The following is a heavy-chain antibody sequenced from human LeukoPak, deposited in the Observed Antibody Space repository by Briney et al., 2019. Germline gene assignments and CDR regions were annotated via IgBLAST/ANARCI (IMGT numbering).Heavy chain of an antibody. V-gene: IGHV3-23*01. Sequence: PGGSLRLSCAASGFTFSRYAMSWVRQAPGKGLEWVSVISGSGGSTNYADSVKGRFIISRDNSKNTLYLQINSLRAEDTAVYYCAKGVYYDSRGWFDPWGQGTLVTVSS. CDR2: ISGSGGST. J-gene: IGHJ5*02. CDR1: GFTFSRYA. D-gene: IGHD3-22*01. CDR3: AKGVYYDSRGWFDP.